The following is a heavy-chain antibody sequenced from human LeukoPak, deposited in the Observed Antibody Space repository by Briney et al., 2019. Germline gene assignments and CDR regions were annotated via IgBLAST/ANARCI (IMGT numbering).Heavy chain of an antibody. CDR1: GGSISSYY. Sequence: SETLSLTCTVSGGSISSYYWSWIRQPPGKGLEWIGYIYYSGSTNYNPSLKSRVTISVDTPKNQFSLKLSSVTAADTAVYYCASMVRGVLIDYWGQGTLVTVSS. J-gene: IGHJ4*02. D-gene: IGHD3-10*01. CDR3: ASMVRGVLIDY. CDR2: IYYSGST. V-gene: IGHV4-59*01.